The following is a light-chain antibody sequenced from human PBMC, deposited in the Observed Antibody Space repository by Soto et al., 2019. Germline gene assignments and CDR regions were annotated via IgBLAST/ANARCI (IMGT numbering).Light chain of an antibody. V-gene: IGKV3-20*01. CDR2: GAS. Sequence: EIVLTQSPGTLSSSPVGRATLSCRASQSVTNNYLAWYQQKRGQAPRLLIWGASIRAADLPDRFSGGGSGTDFTLTISRLEAEDVAIYYCHQYGSSPGSFGQGTKVDIK. J-gene: IGKJ1*01. CDR1: QSVTNNY. CDR3: HQYGSSPGS.